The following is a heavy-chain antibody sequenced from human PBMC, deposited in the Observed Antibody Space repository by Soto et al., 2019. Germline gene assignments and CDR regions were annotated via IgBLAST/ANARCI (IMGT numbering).Heavy chain of an antibody. J-gene: IGHJ5*02. CDR2: IYYSGST. V-gene: IGHV4-59*12. CDR3: AREIAEAGPFGTFDH. Sequence: SETLSLTCTVSGGSISSYYWSWIRQPPGKGLEWIGYIYYSGSTYYNPSLKSRVTITVDTSKNQFSLKLNSVTAADTAVYYCAREIAEAGPFGTFDHWGQGTMGTVSS. D-gene: IGHD6-13*01. CDR1: GGSISSYY.